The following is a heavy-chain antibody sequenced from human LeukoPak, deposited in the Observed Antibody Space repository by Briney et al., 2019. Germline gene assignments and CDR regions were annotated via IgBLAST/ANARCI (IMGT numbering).Heavy chain of an antibody. J-gene: IGHJ3*02. Sequence: GESLKISCKGSGYSFTNYWIGWVRQMPGKGLEWMGIIYPGDSDTRYSPSFQGQVTTSADKSISTACLQWSSLKASDTAMYYCARQRGQVVPAASDAFDIWGQGTMVTVSS. CDR3: ARQRGQVVPAASDAFDI. D-gene: IGHD2-2*01. CDR1: GYSFTNYW. V-gene: IGHV5-51*01. CDR2: IYPGDSDT.